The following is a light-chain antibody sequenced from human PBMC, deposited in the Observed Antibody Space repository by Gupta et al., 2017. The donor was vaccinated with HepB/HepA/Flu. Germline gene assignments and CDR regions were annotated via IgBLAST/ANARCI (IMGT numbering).Light chain of an antibody. V-gene: IGKV3-15*01. J-gene: IGKJ1*01. CDR2: RSS. Sequence: EIVMTQSPATLPVSPGERATLPCRASQSVSSNLAWYKQKPGQAPRLLTHRSSAKATGSPARVSGSGSGTEFTLTISSLQAEDFAVYYCQQYNNWPPTFGQGTKVEIK. CDR3: QQYNNWPPT. CDR1: QSVSSN.